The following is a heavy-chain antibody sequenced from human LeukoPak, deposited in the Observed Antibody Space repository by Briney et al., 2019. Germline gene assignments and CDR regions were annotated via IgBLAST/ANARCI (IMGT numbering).Heavy chain of an antibody. CDR2: FGSAGDT. Sequence: GGSLRLSCATSGFPFSAYDMHWVRQAPGKGLEWVSAFGSAGDTYYPGAVKGRFTISRDYAKNSLFLQMNSLRAGDAAVYFCVRGALPGDNWYFDLWGRGTLVTVSS. CDR3: VRGALPGDNWYFDL. CDR1: GFPFSAYD. J-gene: IGHJ2*01. V-gene: IGHV3-13*01.